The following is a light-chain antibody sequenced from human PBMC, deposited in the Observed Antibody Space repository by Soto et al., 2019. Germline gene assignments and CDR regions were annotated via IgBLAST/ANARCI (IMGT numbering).Light chain of an antibody. CDR2: AAS. V-gene: IGKV1-12*01. J-gene: IGKJ1*01. CDR1: QDIGGR. Sequence: DIQVTQSPYSVSASVGHRIAITWRASQDIGGRLGWFQQKPGKAPQYLIQAASILQSGVPSRFSGSGSGTEFILTINNLQPEDFASYFCLQVYACPRTFGLGTKVDI. CDR3: LQVYACPRT.